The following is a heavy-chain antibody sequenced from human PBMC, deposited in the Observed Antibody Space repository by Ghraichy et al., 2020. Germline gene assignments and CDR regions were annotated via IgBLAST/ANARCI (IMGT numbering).Heavy chain of an antibody. CDR1: GGSISGYY. V-gene: IGHV4-59*01. CDR3: ARGHTYSGSRDY. D-gene: IGHD5-12*01. CDR2: ISDSGSA. Sequence: SETLSLTCAVSGGSISGYYWNWIRQPPGKGLEWIGFISDSGSAYYKSSLESRVTISLDTSSKSFSLKMKSVTAADTAVYYCARGHTYSGSRDYWGQGTLVTVSS. J-gene: IGHJ4*02.